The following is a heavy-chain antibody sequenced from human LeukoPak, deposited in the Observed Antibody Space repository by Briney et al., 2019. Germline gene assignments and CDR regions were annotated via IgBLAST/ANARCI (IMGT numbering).Heavy chain of an antibody. Sequence: ASVKVSCKASGGTFSSYAISWVRQAPGQGLEWMGRIIPILGIANYAQKFQGRVTITADKSTSTAYMELSSLRSEDTAVYYCARDPALGGFTMVRGVNDYWGQGTLVTVSS. J-gene: IGHJ4*02. CDR2: IIPILGIA. V-gene: IGHV1-69*04. CDR1: GGTFSSYA. CDR3: ARDPALGGFTMVRGVNDY. D-gene: IGHD3-10*01.